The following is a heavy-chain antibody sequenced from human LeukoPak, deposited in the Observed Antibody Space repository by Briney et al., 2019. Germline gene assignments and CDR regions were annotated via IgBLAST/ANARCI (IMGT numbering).Heavy chain of an antibody. D-gene: IGHD4-11*01. J-gene: IGHJ4*02. V-gene: IGHV4-59*01. Sequence: PSETLSLTCTVSGGSINGYYWSLIRQPPGKGLEWIGYIYYSGSTNYNPSLKSRVTISIDTSKNQFSLKLTSVTAADTAVYYCARGEALYSNYVFDYWGQGTLVTVSS. CDR3: ARGEALYSNYVFDY. CDR1: GGSINGYY. CDR2: IYYSGST.